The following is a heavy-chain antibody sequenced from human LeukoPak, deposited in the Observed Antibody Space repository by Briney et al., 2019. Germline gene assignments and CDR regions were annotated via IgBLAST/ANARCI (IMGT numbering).Heavy chain of an antibody. CDR2: ISYDGSNK. CDR1: GFSFNNYA. V-gene: IGHV3-30*04. CDR3: ARPRGCGTATCNNFDY. Sequence: GGSLRLSCAASGFSFNNYAMYWVRQAPGKGLEWVAVISYDGSNKYYADSVKGRFTISRDNAKNLLYLQMNSLRVEDTAVYYCARPRGCGTATCNNFDYWGQGTLVSVSS. J-gene: IGHJ4*02. D-gene: IGHD2-21*01.